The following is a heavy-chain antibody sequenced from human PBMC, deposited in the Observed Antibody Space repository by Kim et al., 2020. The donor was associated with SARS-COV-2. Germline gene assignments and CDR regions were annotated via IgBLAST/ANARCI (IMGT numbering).Heavy chain of an antibody. D-gene: IGHD3-10*01. J-gene: IGHJ5*02. CDR3: AREAGGWFGELLNWFDP. Sequence: LKSRVTISVDTSKNQFSLKLSSVTAADTAVYYCAREAGGWFGELLNWFDPWGQGTLVTVSS. V-gene: IGHV4-39*02.